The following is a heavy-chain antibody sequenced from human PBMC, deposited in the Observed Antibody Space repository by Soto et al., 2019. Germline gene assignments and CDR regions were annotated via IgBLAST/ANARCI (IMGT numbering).Heavy chain of an antibody. D-gene: IGHD2-2*01. CDR2: IIPMVTVT. CDR1: GGTFNTYT. J-gene: IGHJ3*01. Sequence: QVHLIQSGAEVKKPGSSVKVSCKAAGGTFNTYTLIWVRQAPGHGLEWMGRIIPMVTVTNSAQKFQGRITLTADKTTGTAFMELTSLRSDDTAFYYCSIGSWSAESFDVWGQGTMVTVSS. CDR3: SIGSWSAESFDV. V-gene: IGHV1-69*02.